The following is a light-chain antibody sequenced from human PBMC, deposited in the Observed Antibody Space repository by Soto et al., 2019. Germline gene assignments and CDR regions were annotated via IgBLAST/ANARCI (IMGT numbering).Light chain of an antibody. V-gene: IGKV3D-15*01. Sequence: DMVLTQSPGTLSLSPGERATLSCRASRSFASSYLGWYQQKPGQAPRLLLYAASKRATGIPDRFSGSGSGTDFTLTINSLQSEDFAIYYCQPYNNWPLTFGGGTKVESK. CDR2: AAS. CDR1: RSFASSY. J-gene: IGKJ4*01. CDR3: QPYNNWPLT.